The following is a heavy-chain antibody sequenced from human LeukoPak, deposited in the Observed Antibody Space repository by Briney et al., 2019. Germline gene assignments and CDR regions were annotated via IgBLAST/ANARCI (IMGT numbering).Heavy chain of an antibody. CDR2: ISAYNGNT. Sequence: GASVKVSCKASGYTFTSYGISWVRQAPGQGLEWMGWISAYNGNTNYAQKLQGRVTMTTDTSTSTAYMELRSLRSDDTAVYYCARDFVSCWFQDGMDVWGQGTTVTVSS. CDR1: GYTFTSYG. CDR3: ARDFVSCWFQDGMDV. D-gene: IGHD6-19*01. J-gene: IGHJ6*02. V-gene: IGHV1-18*01.